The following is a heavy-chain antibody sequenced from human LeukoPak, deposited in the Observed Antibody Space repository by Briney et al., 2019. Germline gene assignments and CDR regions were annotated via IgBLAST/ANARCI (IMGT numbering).Heavy chain of an antibody. CDR2: IYTSGST. D-gene: IGHD3-3*01. V-gene: IGHV4-4*07. CDR1: GGSISSYY. CDR3: ARERRFAALYIPIYYYMDV. Sequence: SETLSLTCTVSGGSISSYYWSWIRQPAGKGLEWIGRIYTSGSTNYNPSLKSRVTMSVDTSKNQFSLKLSSVTAADTAVYYCARERRFAALYIPIYYYMDVWGKGTTVTVSS. J-gene: IGHJ6*03.